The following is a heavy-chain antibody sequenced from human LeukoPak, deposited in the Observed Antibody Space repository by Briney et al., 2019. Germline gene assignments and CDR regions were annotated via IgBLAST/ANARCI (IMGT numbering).Heavy chain of an antibody. D-gene: IGHD6-6*01. CDR1: GGSISSSSYY. CDR2: IYYSGST. CDR3: ARLRRIAARPTYYYYYYMDV. J-gene: IGHJ6*03. V-gene: IGHV4-39*01. Sequence: SETLSLTCTVSGGSISSSSYYWGWIRQPPGKGLEWIGSIYYSGSTYYNPSLKSRVTISVDTSKNQFSLKLSSVTAADTAVYYCARLRRIAARPTYYYYYYMDVWGKGTTVTVSS.